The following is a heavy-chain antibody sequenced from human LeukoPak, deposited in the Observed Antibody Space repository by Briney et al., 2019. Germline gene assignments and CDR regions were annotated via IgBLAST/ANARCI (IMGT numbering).Heavy chain of an antibody. CDR1: GYSICSGYY. D-gene: IGHD6-13*01. CDR2: LYHSDSI. V-gene: IGHV4-38-2*01. J-gene: IGHJ6*03. CDR3: ARQHDSYHYYYVDV. Sequence: SETLSLTCAVSGYSICSGYYWIWIRQPPGKGLEWIGSLYHSDSIYYNPSLESRVTMSVDTSKNQFSLKLSFVTAADTAVYYCARQHDSYHYYYVDVWGKGTTVTASS.